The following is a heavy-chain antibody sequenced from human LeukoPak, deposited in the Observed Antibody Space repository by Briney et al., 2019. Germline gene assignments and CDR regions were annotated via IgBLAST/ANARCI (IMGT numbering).Heavy chain of an antibody. V-gene: IGHV3-48*02. CDR2: ISSNSRTI. J-gene: IGHJ3*02. Sequence: PGGSLRLSCAASGFTFSNYAMNWVRQAPGRGLEWVSYISSNSRTINYADSVKGRFTISRDNAKNSLYLQMNSLRDEDTAVYYCARDEDYAFDIWGQGTMVTVSS. CDR3: ARDEDYAFDI. D-gene: IGHD3/OR15-3a*01. CDR1: GFTFSNYA.